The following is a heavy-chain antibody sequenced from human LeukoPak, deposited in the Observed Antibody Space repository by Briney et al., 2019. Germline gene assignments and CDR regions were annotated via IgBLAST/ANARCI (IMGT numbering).Heavy chain of an antibody. CDR3: VRDVSRRIGMDV. D-gene: IGHD2/OR15-2a*01. J-gene: IGHJ6*02. V-gene: IGHV3-21*06. CDR2: ISPGVSGYT. CDR1: GFSFNGYT. Sequence: PGGSLRLSCLASGFSFNGYTMNWVREAPGKELEWVSTISPGVSGYTWYAESVKGRFTISRDNPENSLYLQMDSLRADDTAVYYCVRDVSRRIGMDVWGQGTTVTVSS.